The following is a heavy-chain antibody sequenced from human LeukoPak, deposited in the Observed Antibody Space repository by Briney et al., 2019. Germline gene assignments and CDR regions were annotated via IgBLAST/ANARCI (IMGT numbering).Heavy chain of an antibody. V-gene: IGHV3-74*01. J-gene: IGHJ4*02. CDR3: ATLVVVVAAGDY. Sequence: GGSLRLSCAASGFTFSSYWMHWVRQAPGKGLVWVSRINSDGSSTSYADSVKGRFTISRDNAKNTLYLQMNSLRTEDTAVYYCATLVVVVAAGDYWGQGTLVTVSS. CDR2: INSDGSST. D-gene: IGHD2-15*01. CDR1: GFTFSSYW.